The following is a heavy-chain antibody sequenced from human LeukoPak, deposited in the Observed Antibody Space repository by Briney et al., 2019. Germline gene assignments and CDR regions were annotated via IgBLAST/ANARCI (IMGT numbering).Heavy chain of an antibody. Sequence: PGESLRLSCAASGFTFNNNDMTWVRQAPEKGLDGVSTMDYGGINTYYAYSVKGRFTVSRDNSKNMLFLHMTSLRAEDTAVYYCSRGGHGYHSRGYYYVDIDYWGQGTLVTVSS. CDR1: GFTFNNND. J-gene: IGHJ4*02. CDR2: MDYGGINT. D-gene: IGHD3-22*01. CDR3: SRGGHGYHSRGYYYVDIDY. V-gene: IGHV3-23*01.